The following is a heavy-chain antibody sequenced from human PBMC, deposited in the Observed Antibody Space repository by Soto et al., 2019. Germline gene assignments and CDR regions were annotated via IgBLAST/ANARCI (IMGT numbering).Heavy chain of an antibody. V-gene: IGHV3-23*01. CDR2: IGSNGADK. Sequence: PGWSLSLYCASSVITFITYAMRWVRRAPGKGLEWVSTIGSNGADKQYADFVKGRFTVSRDSSKSTLSLQMNSLRAEDTAVYYCAADYLRHNSLNGYYYSYGMDVWGQGTTVTVSS. CDR1: VITFITYA. D-gene: IGHD4-17*01. CDR3: AADYLRHNSLNGYYYSYGMDV. J-gene: IGHJ6*02.